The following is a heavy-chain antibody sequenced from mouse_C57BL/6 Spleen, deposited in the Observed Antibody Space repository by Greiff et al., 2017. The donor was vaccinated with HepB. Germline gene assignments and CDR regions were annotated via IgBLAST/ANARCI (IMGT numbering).Heavy chain of an antibody. J-gene: IGHJ4*01. CDR1: GFTFSSYG. Sequence: EVQLVESGGDLVKPGGSLKLSCAASGFTFSSYGMSWVRQTPDKRLEWVATISSGGSYTYYPDSVKGRFTISRDNAKNTLYLQMSSLKSEDTAMYYCARRGGGNYDYAMDYWGQGTSVTVSS. CDR3: ARRGGGNYDYAMDY. D-gene: IGHD2-1*01. CDR2: ISSGGSYT. V-gene: IGHV5-6*01.